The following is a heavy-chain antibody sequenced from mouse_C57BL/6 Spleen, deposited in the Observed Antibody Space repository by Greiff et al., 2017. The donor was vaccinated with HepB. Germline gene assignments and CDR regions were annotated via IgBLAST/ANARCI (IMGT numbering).Heavy chain of an antibody. Sequence: EVQLVESGPGLVKPSQSLSLTCSVTGYSITSGYYWNWIRQFPGNKLEWMGYISYDGSNNYNPSLKNRISITRDTSKNQFFLKLNSVTTEDTATYYCARGIKASFDYWGQGTTLTVSS. J-gene: IGHJ2*01. CDR1: GYSITSGYY. CDR3: ARGIKASFDY. CDR2: ISYDGSN. D-gene: IGHD6-1*01. V-gene: IGHV3-6*01.